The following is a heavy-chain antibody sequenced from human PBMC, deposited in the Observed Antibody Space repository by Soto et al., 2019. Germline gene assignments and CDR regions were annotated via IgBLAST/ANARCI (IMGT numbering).Heavy chain of an antibody. V-gene: IGHV4-59*01. CDR2: IYYSGST. CDR3: ARYYYGSGSYYTRARRDDWFDP. D-gene: IGHD3-10*01. J-gene: IGHJ5*02. Sequence: TSETLSLTCTVSGGSISSYYWSWIRQPPGKGLEWIGYIYYSGSTNYNPSLKSRVTISVDTSKNQFSLKLSSVTAADTAVYYCARYYYGSGSYYTRARRDDWFDPWGQGTLVTVSS. CDR1: GGSISSYY.